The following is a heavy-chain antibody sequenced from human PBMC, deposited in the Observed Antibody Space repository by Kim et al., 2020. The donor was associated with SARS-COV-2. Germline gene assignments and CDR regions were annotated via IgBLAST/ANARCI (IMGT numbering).Heavy chain of an antibody. CDR3: TRDFYYDSSGYYRHLNYYFDY. CDR1: GFTFGDYA. Sequence: GGSLRLSCTASGFTFGDYAMSWVRQAPGKGLEWVGFIRSKAYGGTTEYAASVKGRFTISRDDSKSIAYLQMNSLKTEDTAVYYCTRDFYYDSSGYYRHLNYYFDYWGQGTLVTVSS. V-gene: IGHV3-49*04. CDR2: IRSKAYGGTT. D-gene: IGHD3-22*01. J-gene: IGHJ4*02.